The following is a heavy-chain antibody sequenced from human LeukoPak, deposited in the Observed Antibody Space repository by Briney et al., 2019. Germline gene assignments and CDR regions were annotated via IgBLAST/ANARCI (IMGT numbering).Heavy chain of an antibody. CDR3: AKDQGKVTTVTTPGD. CDR1: GFTFSSYA. CDR2: IIGSGGST. V-gene: IGHV3-23*01. Sequence: GGSLRLSCAASGFTFSSYAMSWVRQAPGKGLEWVSAIIGSGGSTYYADSVKGRFTISRDNSKNTLYLQMNSLRAEDTAVYYCAKDQGKVTTVTTPGDWGQGTLVTVSS. D-gene: IGHD4-17*01. J-gene: IGHJ4*02.